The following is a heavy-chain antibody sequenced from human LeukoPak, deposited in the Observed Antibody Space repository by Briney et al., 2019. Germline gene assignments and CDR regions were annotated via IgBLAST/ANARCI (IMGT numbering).Heavy chain of an antibody. D-gene: IGHD2-2*01. CDR1: GGSFSGYY. V-gene: IGHV4-34*01. CDR2: INHSGST. Sequence: SETLSLTCAVYGGSFSGYYWSWIRQPPGKGLEWIGEINHSGSTNYNPSLKSRVTISVDTSKNQFSLKLSSVTAADTAVYYCARDPHCSSTSCYPFYYGMDVWGQGTTVTVSS. J-gene: IGHJ6*02. CDR3: ARDPHCSSTSCYPFYYGMDV.